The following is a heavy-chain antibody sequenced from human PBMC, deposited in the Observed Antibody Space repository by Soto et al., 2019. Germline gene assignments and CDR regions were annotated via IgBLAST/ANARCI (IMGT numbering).Heavy chain of an antibody. J-gene: IGHJ4*02. Sequence: GGSLRLSCSASGFTFDAYAMSWVRQAPGKGLEWVSSIGSSGGNTYYAAAVRGRFTISRDNARNTVDLQINTLRAEDTAVYYCARGVRIAASVFDYWGQGTLVTVSS. CDR1: GFTFDAYA. CDR3: ARGVRIAASVFDY. V-gene: IGHV3-23*01. CDR2: IGSSGGNT. D-gene: IGHD6-6*01.